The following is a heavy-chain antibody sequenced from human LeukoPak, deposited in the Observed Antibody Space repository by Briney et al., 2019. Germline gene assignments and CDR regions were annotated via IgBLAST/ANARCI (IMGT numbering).Heavy chain of an antibody. J-gene: IGHJ4*02. CDR2: INQDGSTK. CDR1: GFIFSNVW. V-gene: IGHV3-7*01. D-gene: IGHD1-14*01. Sequence: GGSLRLSCAASGFIFSNVWMAWVRQAPGKGLEWVANINQDGSTKQYVDSVRGRFTISRDNAKNSLYLQMNSLTAEDTGLYHCARDMKGNLDYWGQGTLVTVSS. CDR3: ARDMKGNLDY.